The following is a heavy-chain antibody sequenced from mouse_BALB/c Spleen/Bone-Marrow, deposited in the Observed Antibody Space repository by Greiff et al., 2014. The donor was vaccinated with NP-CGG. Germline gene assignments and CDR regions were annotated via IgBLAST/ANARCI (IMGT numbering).Heavy chain of an antibody. CDR2: INPDSSTI. D-gene: IGHD1-1*01. CDR3: ARENNYGSSYPMDY. J-gene: IGHJ4*01. Sequence: EVQLQQSGGGPVQPGGSLKVSCAASGFDFSRYWMSWVRQAPGKGLEWIGEINPDSSTINYTPSLKDKFITSRDNAKNTLYLQMSKVRSEDTALYYFARENNYGSSYPMDYWGQGTSVTVSS. CDR1: GFDFSRYW. V-gene: IGHV4-1*02.